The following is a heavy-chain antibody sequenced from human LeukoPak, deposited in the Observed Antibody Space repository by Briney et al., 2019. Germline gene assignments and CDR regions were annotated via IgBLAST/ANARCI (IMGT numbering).Heavy chain of an antibody. CDR1: GGSFSGSY. CDR2: MYNSGST. D-gene: IGHD4-17*01. CDR3: ARGIESYGDYGY. J-gene: IGHJ4*01. V-gene: IGHV4-59*01. Sequence: SETLSLTCTVSGGSFSGSYWSWIRQPPGKGLEWIAYMYNSGSTNYNPSLKSRVTISIDTSKNQFSLKLSSLTSADTAIYYCARGIESYGDYGYWGQGILVTVSS.